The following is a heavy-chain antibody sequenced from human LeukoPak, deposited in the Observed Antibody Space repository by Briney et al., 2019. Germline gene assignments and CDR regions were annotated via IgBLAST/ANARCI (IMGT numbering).Heavy chain of an antibody. V-gene: IGHV3-64*01. D-gene: IGHD3-3*01. CDR1: GFTFSSYA. CDR2: ICSNGGST. Sequence: GGSLRLSCAASGFTFSSYAMHWVRQAPGKGLEYVSAICSNGGSTYYANSVKGRFTISRDNSKNTLYLQMGSLRAEDMAVYYCARSGRSDFWSGYPIDYWGQGTLVTVSS. J-gene: IGHJ4*02. CDR3: ARSGRSDFWSGYPIDY.